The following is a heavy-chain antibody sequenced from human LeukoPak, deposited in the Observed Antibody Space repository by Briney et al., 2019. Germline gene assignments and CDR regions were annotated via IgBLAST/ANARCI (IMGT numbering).Heavy chain of an antibody. CDR1: GGSISSAS. Sequence: PSETLSLTCTVSGGSISSASWSWIRQPPGKGLEWIGEINHSGSTNYNPSLKSRVTISVDTSKNQFSLKLSSVTAADTAVYYCARGWNVLRYFDWSNRGAFDIWGQGTMVTVSS. V-gene: IGHV4-34*01. J-gene: IGHJ3*02. D-gene: IGHD3-9*01. CDR2: INHSGST. CDR3: ARGWNVLRYFDWSNRGAFDI.